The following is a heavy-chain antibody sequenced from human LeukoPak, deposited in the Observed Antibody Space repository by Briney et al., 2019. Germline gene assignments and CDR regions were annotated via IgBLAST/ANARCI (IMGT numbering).Heavy chain of an antibody. V-gene: IGHV4-59*08. Sequence: SETLSLTCTVSGVSLSSDYWSWIRQPPGKGLEWIGSIYYSGSTNYNPSLKSRVTISVDTSKNQFSLKLSSVTAADTAVYYCARQRDSGTYPFDYWGQGTLVTVSS. J-gene: IGHJ4*02. CDR1: GVSLSSDY. CDR2: IYYSGST. CDR3: ARQRDSGTYPFDY. D-gene: IGHD1-26*01.